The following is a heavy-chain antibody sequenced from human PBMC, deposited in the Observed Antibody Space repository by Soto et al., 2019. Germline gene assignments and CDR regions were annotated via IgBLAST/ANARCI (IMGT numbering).Heavy chain of an antibody. Sequence: ASVKVSCKASGYTFTSYAMHWVRQAPGQRLEWMGWINAGNGNTKYSQKFQGRVTITRDTSASTAYMELSSLRSEDTAVYYCATRTGQGGWYDYYGMDVWGQGTTVTVSS. CDR3: ATRTGQGGWYDYYGMDV. V-gene: IGHV1-3*01. J-gene: IGHJ6*02. CDR1: GYTFTSYA. CDR2: INAGNGNT. D-gene: IGHD6-19*01.